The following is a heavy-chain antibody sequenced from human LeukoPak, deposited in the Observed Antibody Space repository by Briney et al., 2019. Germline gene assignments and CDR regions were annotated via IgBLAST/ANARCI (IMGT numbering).Heavy chain of an antibody. D-gene: IGHD1-26*01. J-gene: IGHJ6*02. V-gene: IGHV4-59*01. CDR3: ARGAEGYYYYGMDV. Sequence: SETLSLTCTVSGGSISSYYWSWIRQPPGKGLEWIGYIYYSGSTTYNPSLKSRVTISVDTSKNQFSLKLSSVTAADTAVYYCARGAEGYYYYGMDVWGQGTTVTVSS. CDR1: GGSISSYY. CDR2: IYYSGST.